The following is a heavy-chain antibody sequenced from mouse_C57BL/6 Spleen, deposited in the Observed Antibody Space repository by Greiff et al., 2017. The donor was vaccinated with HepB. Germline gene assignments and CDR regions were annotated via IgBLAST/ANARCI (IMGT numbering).Heavy chain of an antibody. CDR2: IYPGDGDT. CDR1: GYAFGSYW. D-gene: IGHD2-5*01. J-gene: IGHJ3*01. V-gene: IGHV1-80*01. Sequence: QVQLKQSGAELVKPGASVKISCKASGYAFGSYWMNWVKQRPGKGLEWIGQIYPGDGDTNYNGKFKGKATLTADKSSSTAYMQLSSLTSEDSAVYFCAREGYYSNAWFAYWGQGTLVTVSA. CDR3: AREGYYSNAWFAY.